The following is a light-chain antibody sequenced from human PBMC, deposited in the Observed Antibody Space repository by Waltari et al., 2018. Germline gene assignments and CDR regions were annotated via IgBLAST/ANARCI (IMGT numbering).Light chain of an antibody. Sequence: DIVMTQSPESLALSLGERATIHCKSSQSVLYRSNSWSHKNHLAWYQQKPGQPPKVLMYWASTRESGVPDRFSGSGSGTDFALTISSLQAEDVAVYYCQQYYSSPLTFGGGTKVEIK. CDR3: QQYYSSPLT. V-gene: IGKV4-1*01. J-gene: IGKJ4*01. CDR1: QSVLYRSNSWSHKNH. CDR2: WAS.